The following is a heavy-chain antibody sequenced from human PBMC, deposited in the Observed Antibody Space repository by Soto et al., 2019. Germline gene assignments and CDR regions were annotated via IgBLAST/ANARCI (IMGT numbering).Heavy chain of an antibody. D-gene: IGHD3-9*01. CDR3: AREGMFHYETADYYPSNYGLDV. J-gene: IGHJ6*02. V-gene: IGHV1-2*02. CDR1: GFSFTNYY. CDR2: IFPKSGGT. Sequence: QELLMQSGADMKKPGASVKVSCKSSGFSFTNYYLHWVRQAPGQGPEWMGWIFPKSGGTRSAQRFRDRLTLTTDASITTASLELTSLSPDDTAIYFCAREGMFHYETADYYPSNYGLDVWGQGTTVTVPS.